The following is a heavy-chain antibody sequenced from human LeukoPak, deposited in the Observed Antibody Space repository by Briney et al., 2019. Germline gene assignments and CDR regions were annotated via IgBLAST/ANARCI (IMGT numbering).Heavy chain of an antibody. Sequence: PSETLSLTCGIYGGSYSGYYWTWVRQPPGKGLEWIGEINHGGSTNYNPSLKSQVTISVDTSKNQFSLKLNSVTAADTAVYYCARGRITGTTCPMDVWGKGTAVTVSS. J-gene: IGHJ6*03. CDR2: INHGGST. CDR3: ARGRITGTTCPMDV. V-gene: IGHV4-34*01. CDR1: GGSYSGYY. D-gene: IGHD1-7*01.